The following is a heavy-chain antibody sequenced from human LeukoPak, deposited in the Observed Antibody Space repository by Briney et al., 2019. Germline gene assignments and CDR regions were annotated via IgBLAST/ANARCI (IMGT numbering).Heavy chain of an antibody. Sequence: GGPLRLSCAASGFILSDAWMSGVRRAPGKGLECVGRMKPRGTTEDGAPMNDRFIVSRDDSKNTLYLQMNSLKAEDTGLYYCSQLSRGYWGQGAQVTVSS. V-gene: IGHV3-15*01. CDR2: MKPRGTT. D-gene: IGHD2-15*01. CDR3: SQLSRGY. J-gene: IGHJ4*02. CDR1: GFILSDAW.